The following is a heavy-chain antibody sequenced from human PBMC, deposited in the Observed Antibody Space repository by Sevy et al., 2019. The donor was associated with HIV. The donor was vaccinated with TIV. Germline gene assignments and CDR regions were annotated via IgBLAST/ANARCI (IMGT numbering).Heavy chain of an antibody. J-gene: IGHJ4*02. CDR3: ARGYYGKGHTDY. D-gene: IGHD1-26*01. Sequence: GGSLRLSCTASGFTFSSYTFNWVRQAPGKGLEWVSQISSGSSIFYADSVKGRFTISRDNAKNSLYLQMNSLRDEDTAVYYCARGYYGKGHTDYWGQGTLVTVSS. V-gene: IGHV3-48*02. CDR2: ISSGSSI. CDR1: GFTFSSYT.